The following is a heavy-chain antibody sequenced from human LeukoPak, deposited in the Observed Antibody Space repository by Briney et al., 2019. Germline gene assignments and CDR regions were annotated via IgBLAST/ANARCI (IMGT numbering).Heavy chain of an antibody. V-gene: IGHV3-30*04. CDR3: AKDASTVTLHADY. D-gene: IGHD4-17*01. Sequence: GKSLRLSCAASGFTFSSIAMHWARQAPGKGLEWVAVLSYDGSNSFYADSVKGRFTISRDNSKNTLYLQMNSLRPEDTAVYYCAKDASTVTLHADYWGQGTLVTVSS. CDR2: LSYDGSNS. CDR1: GFTFSSIA. J-gene: IGHJ4*02.